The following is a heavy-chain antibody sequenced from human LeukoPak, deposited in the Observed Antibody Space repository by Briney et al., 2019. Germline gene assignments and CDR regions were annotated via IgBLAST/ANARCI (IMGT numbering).Heavy chain of an antibody. D-gene: IGHD6-13*01. V-gene: IGHV3-73*01. J-gene: IGHJ4*02. CDR1: GFTFSGSA. CDR2: IRSKANGYAT. Sequence: GGSLRLSCAASGFTFSGSAMHWVRQASGKGLEWVGRIRSKANGYATAYAASVKGRFTISRDDSKNTAYLQMNSLKTEDTAVYYCTKPGIAAAGTKEDYWGQGTLVTVSS. CDR3: TKPGIAAAGTKEDY.